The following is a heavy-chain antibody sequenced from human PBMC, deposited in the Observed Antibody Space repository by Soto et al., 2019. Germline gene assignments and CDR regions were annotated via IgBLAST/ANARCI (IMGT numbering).Heavy chain of an antibody. CDR3: VRASGGGNYAYFDS. CDR2: IYWDDDE. V-gene: IGHV2-5*02. CDR1: GFSLTTRDVG. J-gene: IGHJ4*02. Sequence: QITLEESGPTLVKPTQTLPLTCAFSGFSLTTRDVGVGWIRQPPGKALEWLALIYWDDDERYSPSLKSRLTNTKDTSKNQVVLTMTNMDPVDTATYCCVRASGGGNYAYFDSWGQGTLVTVSS. D-gene: IGHD4-4*01.